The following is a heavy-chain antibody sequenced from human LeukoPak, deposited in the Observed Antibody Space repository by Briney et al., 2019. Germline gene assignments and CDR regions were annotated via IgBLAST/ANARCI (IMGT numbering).Heavy chain of an antibody. V-gene: IGHV4-59*01. D-gene: IGHD1-26*01. CDR1: GGSISGYY. CDR2: IYYSGST. J-gene: IGHJ6*02. CDR3: ARVMFYSGSYYYYGMDV. Sequence: SETLSLICTVSGGSISGYYWSWIRQPPGKGLEWIGYIYYSGSTNYNPSLKSRVTISVDTSKNQFSLKLSSVTAADTAVYYCARVMFYSGSYYYYGMDVWGQGTTVTVSS.